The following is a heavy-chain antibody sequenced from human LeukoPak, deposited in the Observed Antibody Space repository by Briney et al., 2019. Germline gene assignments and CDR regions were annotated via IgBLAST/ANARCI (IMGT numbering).Heavy chain of an antibody. CDR3: ARAAHSVWFPNYYYYGMDV. J-gene: IGHJ6*02. CDR1: GFTFSDYY. V-gene: IGHV3-11*01. CDR2: ISSSGSTI. Sequence: GGSLRLSCAASGFTFSDYYMSWIRQAPGKGLEWVSYISSSGSTIYYADSVKGRFTISRDNAKNSLYLQMNSLRAEDTAVYYCARAAHSVWFPNYYYYGMDVWGQGTTVTVSS. D-gene: IGHD3-10*01.